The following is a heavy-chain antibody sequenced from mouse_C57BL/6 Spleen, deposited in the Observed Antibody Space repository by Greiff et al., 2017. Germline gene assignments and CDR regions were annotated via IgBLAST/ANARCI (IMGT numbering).Heavy chain of an antibody. V-gene: IGHV5-6*01. CDR2: ISSGGSYT. CDR1: GFTFSSYG. CDR3: ARPYYDYDEGGFDY. Sequence: EVQVVESGGDLVKPGGSLKLSCAASGFTFSSYGMSWVRQTPDKRLEWVATISSGGSYTYYPDSVKGRMTISRDNAKNTLYLQMSSLKSEDTAMYYCARPYYDYDEGGFDYWGQGTTLTVSS. D-gene: IGHD2-4*01. J-gene: IGHJ2*01.